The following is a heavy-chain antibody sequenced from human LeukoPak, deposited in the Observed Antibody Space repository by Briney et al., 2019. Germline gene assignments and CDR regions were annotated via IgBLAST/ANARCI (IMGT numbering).Heavy chain of an antibody. J-gene: IGHJ5*02. D-gene: IGHD6-13*01. Sequence: ASVKVSCKASGYTFTSYDINWVRQATGQGLEGMGWMNPNSGNTGYAQKFQGSVTMTTNPSISTAYMELSSLRSEDPAVYYCARGGRIAAAGTKWFDPWGQGTLVTVSS. CDR3: ARGGRIAAAGTKWFDP. CDR1: GYTFTSYD. CDR2: MNPNSGNT. V-gene: IGHV1-8*01.